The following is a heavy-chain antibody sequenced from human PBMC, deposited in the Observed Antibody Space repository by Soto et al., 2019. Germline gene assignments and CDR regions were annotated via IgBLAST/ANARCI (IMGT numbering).Heavy chain of an antibody. CDR1: GYSFTSTY. D-gene: IGHD2-21*02. CDR2: INPAGGTT. Sequence: QVQLVQSGAEVKKPGASVRISCRASGYSFTSTYVHWVRQAPGQGPEWMGIINPAGGTTSYAQKFQGRLTITSDTSTDTVFMDLNDLTSEDTAVYFCALKVVTYYDNWGQGTRLTVSS. V-gene: IGHV1-46*01. CDR3: ALKVVTYYDN. J-gene: IGHJ4*02.